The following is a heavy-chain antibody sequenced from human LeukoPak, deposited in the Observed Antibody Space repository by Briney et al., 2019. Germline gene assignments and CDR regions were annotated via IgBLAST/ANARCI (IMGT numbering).Heavy chain of an antibody. D-gene: IGHD6-19*01. J-gene: IGHJ4*02. CDR1: GGSISSYY. CDR3: AGVDPAGYSSGEFDY. CDR2: IYTSGST. Sequence: PSETLSLTCTVSGGSISSYYWSWIRQPAGKGLEWIGRIYTSGSTNYNPSLKSRVTMSVDTSKNQFSLKLSSVTAADTAVYYCAGVDPAGYSSGEFDYWGQGTLVTVSS. V-gene: IGHV4-4*07.